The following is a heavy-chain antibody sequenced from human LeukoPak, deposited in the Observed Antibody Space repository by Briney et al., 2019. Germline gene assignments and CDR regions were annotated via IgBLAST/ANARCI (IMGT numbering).Heavy chain of an antibody. D-gene: IGHD1-26*01. J-gene: IGHJ6*02. CDR2: IYSGGST. CDR3: ARDYWEYYYYGMDV. Sequence: GGSLRLSCAASGFTVSSNYMSWVRQAPGKGLEWVSVIYSGGSTYYADSVKGRFTISRDNSKNTLYLQMNSLRAEDTAVYYCARDYWEYYYYGMDVWGQGTTVTVSS. CDR1: GFTVSSNY. V-gene: IGHV3-66*01.